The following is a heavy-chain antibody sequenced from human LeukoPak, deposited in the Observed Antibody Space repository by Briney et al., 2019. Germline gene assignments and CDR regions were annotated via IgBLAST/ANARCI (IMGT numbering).Heavy chain of an antibody. CDR1: GYSISSGYY. D-gene: IGHD2-15*01. Sequence: SETLSLTCTVSGYSISSGYYWGWIRQPPGKGLEWIGSIYHSGSTYYNPSLKSRVTISVDTSKNQFSLKLSSVTAADTAVYYCASAVVAAIEFWGQGTLVTVSS. J-gene: IGHJ4*02. CDR2: IYHSGST. CDR3: ASAVVAAIEF. V-gene: IGHV4-38-2*02.